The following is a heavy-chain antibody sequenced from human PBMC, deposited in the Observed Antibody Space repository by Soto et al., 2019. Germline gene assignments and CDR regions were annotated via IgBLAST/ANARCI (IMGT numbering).Heavy chain of an antibody. D-gene: IGHD6-13*01. Sequence: SETLSLTCAVSGGSISSSNWWSWVRQPPGKGLEWIGEIYHSGSTNYNPSLKSRVTISVDKSKNQFSLKLSSVTAADTAVYYCARSGIAAAGTSSVFDYWGQGTLVTVSS. CDR3: ARSGIAAAGTSSVFDY. CDR2: IYHSGST. CDR1: GGSISSSNW. V-gene: IGHV4-4*02. J-gene: IGHJ4*02.